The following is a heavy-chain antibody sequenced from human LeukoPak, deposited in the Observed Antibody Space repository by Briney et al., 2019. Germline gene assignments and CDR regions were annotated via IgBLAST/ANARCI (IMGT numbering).Heavy chain of an antibody. CDR2: IDTSGNT. CDR1: GGSISIYR. J-gene: IGHJ4*02. D-gene: IGHD4-17*01. Sequence: SETLSLTCTLSGGSISIYRWSWIRQPAGKGLEWMGRIDTSGNTNYNPSLNGRVTMSVDTSKTQFYLKVNSVTAADTAMYYCARYTVTTSTLDSWGQGTLVSVSS. CDR3: ARYTVTTSTLDS. V-gene: IGHV4-4*07.